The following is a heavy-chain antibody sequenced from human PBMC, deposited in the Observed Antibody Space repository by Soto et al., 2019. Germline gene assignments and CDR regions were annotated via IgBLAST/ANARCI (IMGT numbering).Heavy chain of an antibody. V-gene: IGHV3-23*01. CDR2: ISGSGGST. J-gene: IGHJ3*02. CDR1: GFTFISYA. Sequence: HPAGSLGLSSAASGFTFISYAMSWVRQAPGKGLEWVSAISGSGGSTYYADSVKGRFTISRDNSKNTLYLQMNSLRAEDTAVYYCARERYSSGWYGAFDIWGQGTMVTVSS. CDR3: ARERYSSGWYGAFDI. D-gene: IGHD6-19*01.